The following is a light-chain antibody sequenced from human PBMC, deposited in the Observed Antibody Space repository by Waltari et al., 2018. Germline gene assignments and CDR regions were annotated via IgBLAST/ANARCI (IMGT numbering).Light chain of an antibody. Sequence: QSALTQPASVSGSPGQSITISCTGTSSHVGGYDYVSWYQHHPDKAPKFMIYDVNNRASGVSNRFSGSKSGNTASLTISGLQAEDEADYYCCSYTSSSTFVFGTGTKVSVL. CDR1: SSHVGGYDY. V-gene: IGLV2-14*01. CDR3: CSYTSSSTFV. J-gene: IGLJ1*01. CDR2: DVN.